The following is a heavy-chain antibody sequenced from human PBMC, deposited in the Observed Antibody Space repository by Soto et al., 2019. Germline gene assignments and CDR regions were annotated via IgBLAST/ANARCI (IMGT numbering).Heavy chain of an antibody. D-gene: IGHD6-19*01. V-gene: IGHV4-59*01. CDR3: ARVSSGWWYFDS. Sequence: SETLSLTCTVSGGSISSYYWSWIRQPPGKGLEWIGYIYYSGSTNYNPSLKSRVTISVNTSKNQFSLKLTSVTAADTAVYYCARVSSGWWYFDSWGQGILVLVSS. J-gene: IGHJ4*02. CDR2: IYYSGST. CDR1: GGSISSYY.